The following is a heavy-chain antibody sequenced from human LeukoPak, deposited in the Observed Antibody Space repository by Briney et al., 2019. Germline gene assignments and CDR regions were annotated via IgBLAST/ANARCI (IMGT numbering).Heavy chain of an antibody. J-gene: IGHJ6*02. D-gene: IGHD1-1*01. V-gene: IGHV3-33*01. CDR3: ARFLRHRTTYDMDV. Sequence: GGSLRLSCAASGFTFSSYGMHWVRQAPGEGLEWVAVIWYDGSNKYYADSVKGRFTISRDNSKNTLYLQMNSLRAEDTAVYYCARFLRHRTTYDMDVWGQGTTVTVSS. CDR2: IWYDGSNK. CDR1: GFTFSSYG.